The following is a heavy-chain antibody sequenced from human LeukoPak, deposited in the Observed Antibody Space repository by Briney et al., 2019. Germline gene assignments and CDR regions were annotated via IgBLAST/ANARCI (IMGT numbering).Heavy chain of an antibody. CDR1: GFTFSSYW. V-gene: IGHV3-74*01. CDR3: ARGGDYVWGSYRYSFDY. Sequence: TGGSLRLSCAASGFTFSSYWMHWVRQAPGKGLVWVSRINSDGSSTSYADSVKGRFTISRDNAKNTLYLQMNSLRAEDTAVYYCARGGDYVWGSYRYSFDYWGQGTLVTVSS. D-gene: IGHD3-16*02. CDR2: INSDGSST. J-gene: IGHJ4*02.